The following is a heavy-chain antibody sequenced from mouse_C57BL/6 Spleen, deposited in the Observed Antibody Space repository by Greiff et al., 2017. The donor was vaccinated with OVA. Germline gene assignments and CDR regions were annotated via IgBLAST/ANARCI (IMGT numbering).Heavy chain of an antibody. CDR1: GYTFTSYG. V-gene: IGHV1-58*01. Sequence: VQLQQSGAELVRPGSSVKMSCKTSGYTFTSYGIHWVKQRPGQGLEWIGYIDRGNGDTEYNEKFKGKATLTADTSSSTAYKQLSSLTSDDSAIYFCASESPYYGNYEGYFDYWGQGTTLTVSS. CDR2: IDRGNGDT. J-gene: IGHJ2*01. CDR3: ASESPYYGNYEGYFDY. D-gene: IGHD2-10*01.